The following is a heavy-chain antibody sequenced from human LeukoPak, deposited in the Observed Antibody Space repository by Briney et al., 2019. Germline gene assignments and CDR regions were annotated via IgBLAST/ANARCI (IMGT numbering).Heavy chain of an antibody. V-gene: IGHV3-21*01. CDR3: AGAQFEPYYFDY. J-gene: IGHJ4*02. D-gene: IGHD3-10*01. CDR1: GFTFSSYS. Sequence: GGSLRLSCAASGFTFSSYSMNWVRQAPGKGLEWVSSISSSSSYIYYADSVKGRFTISRDNAKNSLYLQMNSLRAEDTAVYYCAGAQFEPYYFDYWGQETLVTVSS. CDR2: ISSSSSYI.